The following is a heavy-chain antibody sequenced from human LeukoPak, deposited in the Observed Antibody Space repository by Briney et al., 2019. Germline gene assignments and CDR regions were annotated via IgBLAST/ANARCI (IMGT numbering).Heavy chain of an antibody. CDR3: ARASSAPGLFDY. CDR1: GGSISSGGYY. J-gene: IGHJ4*02. D-gene: IGHD6-6*01. Sequence: SETLSLTCTVSGGSISSGGYYWSWIRQHPGKGLEWIGYIYYSGSTYYNPSLKSRVTISVDTSKNQFSLKLSSVTAADTAVYYCARASSAPGLFDYWGQGTLVTVSS. CDR2: IYYSGST. V-gene: IGHV4-31*03.